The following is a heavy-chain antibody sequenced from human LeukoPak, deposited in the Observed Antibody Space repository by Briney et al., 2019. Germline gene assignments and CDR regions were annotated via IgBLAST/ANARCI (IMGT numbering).Heavy chain of an antibody. D-gene: IGHD2-15*01. CDR1: GFTFSNYG. J-gene: IGHJ4*02. CDR3: TTDSLGLYYYDY. V-gene: IGHV3-15*01. CDR2: IKSKTDGGTT. Sequence: GGSLRLSCAASGFTFSNYGMHWVRQAPGKGLEWVGRIKSKTDGGTTDYAAPVKGRFTTSRDDSKNTLFLQMNSLKTEDTAVYYCTTDSLGLYYYDYWGQGTLVTVSS.